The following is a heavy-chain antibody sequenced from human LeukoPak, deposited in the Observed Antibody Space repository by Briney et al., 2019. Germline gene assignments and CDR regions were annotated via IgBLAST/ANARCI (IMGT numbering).Heavy chain of an antibody. CDR2: INSDGSII. Sequence: GGSLRLSCAASGFTFSTYWMHWVRQAPGKGLVWVSRINSDGSIISYADSVKGRFTISRDNAKNTLYLQMNSLRAEDTALYYCTRPGGRCSGSPYWGQGTLVTVSS. V-gene: IGHV3-74*01. D-gene: IGHD1-26*01. CDR3: TRPGGRCSGSPY. J-gene: IGHJ4*02. CDR1: GFTFSTYW.